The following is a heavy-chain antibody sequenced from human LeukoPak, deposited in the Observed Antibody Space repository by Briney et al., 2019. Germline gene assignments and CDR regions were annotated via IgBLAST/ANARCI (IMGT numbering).Heavy chain of an antibody. CDR2: IRRNGGRT. CDR1: GFTFSTYA. J-gene: IGHJ4*02. Sequence: GGSLRLSCSASGFTFSTYAMHWVRQAPGKGLEYVLAIRRNGGRTYYADSVKGRFTISRDNSKNTLYLQMSSLRAEDTAVYYCVKDLPSGGGVDYWGQGTLVTVSS. V-gene: IGHV3-64D*06. CDR3: VKDLPSGGGVDY. D-gene: IGHD3-10*01.